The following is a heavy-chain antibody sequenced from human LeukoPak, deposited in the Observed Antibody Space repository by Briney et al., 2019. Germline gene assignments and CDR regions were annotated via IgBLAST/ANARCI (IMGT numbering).Heavy chain of an antibody. CDR2: ISGSGGST. J-gene: IGHJ4*02. Sequence: PGGSLRLSCAASGFTFSSYAMSWVRQAPGKGLEWVSAISGSGGSTYYADSVKGRFTISRDNSKNSLYLQMNSLRAEDTALYYCAKDIGGGATMGFDYWGQGTLVTVSS. CDR3: AKDIGGGATMGFDY. V-gene: IGHV3-23*01. CDR1: GFTFSSYA. D-gene: IGHD1-26*01.